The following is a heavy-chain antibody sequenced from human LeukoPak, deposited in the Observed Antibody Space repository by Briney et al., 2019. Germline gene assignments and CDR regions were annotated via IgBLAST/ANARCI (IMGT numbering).Heavy chain of an antibody. V-gene: IGHV3-21*01. J-gene: IGHJ4*02. D-gene: IGHD3-22*01. CDR2: ISSSSSYI. CDR3: ARDLTIVAYYYDSSGYPGYFDY. Sequence: GGSLRLSCAASGFTFSSYSMNWVRQAPGKGLEWVSSISSSSSYIYYADSVKGRFTISRDNAKNSLYLQMNSLRAEGTAVYYCARDLTIVAYYYDSSGYPGYFDYWGQGTLSPSPQ. CDR1: GFTFSSYS.